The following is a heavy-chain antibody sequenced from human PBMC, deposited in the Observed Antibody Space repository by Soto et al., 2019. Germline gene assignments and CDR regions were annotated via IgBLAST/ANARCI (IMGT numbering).Heavy chain of an antibody. CDR3: ARNPHYDFWSGPPQCWFDP. CDR1: GYTFTSYD. V-gene: IGHV1-8*01. Sequence: ASVKVSCKASGYTFTSYDINWVRQATGQGLEWMGWMNPNSGNTGYAQKFQGRVTMTRNTSISTAYMELSSLRSEDTAVYYCARNPHYDFWSGPPQCWFDPWGQGTLVTVSS. D-gene: IGHD3-3*01. J-gene: IGHJ5*02. CDR2: MNPNSGNT.